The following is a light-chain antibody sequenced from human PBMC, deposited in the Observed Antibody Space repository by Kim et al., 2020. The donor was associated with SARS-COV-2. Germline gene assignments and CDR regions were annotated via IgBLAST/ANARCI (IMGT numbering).Light chain of an antibody. J-gene: IGLJ1*01. CDR1: RSDVGGYNF. CDR3: SSFTTTAGYV. Sequence: GQSITISCPGTRSDVGGYNFVSWYQQCPGKAPKLIMSDVNKRPSGVSSRFSGSKSGNTASLTISGLQPDDEADYFCSSFTTTAGYVFGTGTKVTVL. V-gene: IGLV2-14*03. CDR2: DVN.